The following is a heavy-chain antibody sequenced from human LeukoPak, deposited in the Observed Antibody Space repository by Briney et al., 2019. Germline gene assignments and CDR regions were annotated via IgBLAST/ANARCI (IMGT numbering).Heavy chain of an antibody. D-gene: IGHD3-10*01. CDR2: LDWDDDK. J-gene: IGHJ6*03. CDR3: ARSTYYYGSGDYYYMDV. CDR1: GFSLSTSGIC. V-gene: IGHV2-70*11. Sequence: ESAPTLVNPTQTLTLTCTFSGFSLSTSGICVSWIRQPPAKALEWLARLDWDDDKYYSTSLKTRLTIYNDTSKNQVVLTMTDMDPVDTATYYCARSTYYYGSGDYYYMDVWGKGTMVTVSS.